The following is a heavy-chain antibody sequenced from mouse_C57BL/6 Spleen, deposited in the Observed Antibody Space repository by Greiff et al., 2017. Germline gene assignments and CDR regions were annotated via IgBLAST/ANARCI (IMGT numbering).Heavy chain of an antibody. Sequence: QVQLQQSGPELVKPGASVKISCKASGYAFSSSWMNWVKQRPGKGLEWIGRIYPGDGDTNYNGKFKGKATLTADKSSSTAYMQLSSLTSEDSAVYFWARDNSSVNWFAYWGQGTLVTVSA. CDR3: ARDNSSVNWFAY. CDR1: GYAFSSSW. CDR2: IYPGDGDT. J-gene: IGHJ3*01. D-gene: IGHD3-2*02. V-gene: IGHV1-82*01.